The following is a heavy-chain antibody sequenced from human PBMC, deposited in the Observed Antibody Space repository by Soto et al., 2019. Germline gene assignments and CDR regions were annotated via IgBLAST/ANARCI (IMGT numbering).Heavy chain of an antibody. V-gene: IGHV3-53*01. CDR1: GFTFSSYA. CDR3: ARESGGIDY. D-gene: IGHD1-26*01. Sequence: GGSLRLSCAASGFTFSSYAMSWVRQAPGKGLEWVSVIYSGGSTYYADSVKGRFTISRDNSKNTLYLQMNSLRAEDTAVYYCARESGGIDYWGQGTLVTVSS. J-gene: IGHJ4*02. CDR2: IYSGGST.